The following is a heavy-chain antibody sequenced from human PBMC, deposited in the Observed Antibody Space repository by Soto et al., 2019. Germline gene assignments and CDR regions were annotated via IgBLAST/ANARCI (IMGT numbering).Heavy chain of an antibody. CDR2: ISSSSDYT. V-gene: IGHV3-11*06. CDR3: ARGGVRGTTSRGQVYN. J-gene: IGHJ4*02. D-gene: IGHD1-7*01. Sequence: QVQVVESGGGLVKPGGSLRLSCAASGFTFSDYYMNWIRQAPGKGLEWVSYISSSSDYTKYADSVKGRFTISRDNAKSSLYLQMSSLRAEDTAVYYCARGGVRGTTSRGQVYNWGQGTLVTVSS. CDR1: GFTFSDYY.